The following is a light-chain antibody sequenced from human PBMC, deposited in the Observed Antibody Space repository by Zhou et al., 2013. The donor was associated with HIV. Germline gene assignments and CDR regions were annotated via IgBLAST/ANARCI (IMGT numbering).Light chain of an antibody. Sequence: DIALTQAPATLSLSPGQRATLSCRASQSVRDQLAWYQQKPGQPPRLLIYDTSNRATGIPARFSGSGSGTDFTLTISNLETEDFAVYYCQQTFNRVTFGPGTKVDIK. CDR2: DTS. CDR1: QSVRDQ. V-gene: IGKV3-11*01. CDR3: QQTFNRVT. J-gene: IGKJ3*01.